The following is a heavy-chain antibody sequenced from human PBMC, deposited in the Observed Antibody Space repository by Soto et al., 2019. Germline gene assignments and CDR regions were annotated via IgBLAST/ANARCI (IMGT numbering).Heavy chain of an antibody. CDR2: INHSGST. J-gene: IGHJ6*03. Sequence: QVQLQQWGAGLLKPSETLSLTCAVYDGSFSGYYWSWLRQPPGKGLEWIGEINHSGSTNYNPSLKSRVTISVDTSKNQFSLILTSVTAADTAVYYCAREVVPAAMTYYYYYSMDVWGKGTTVTVSS. CDR3: AREVVPAAMTYYYYYSMDV. D-gene: IGHD2-2*01. CDR1: DGSFSGYY. V-gene: IGHV4-34*01.